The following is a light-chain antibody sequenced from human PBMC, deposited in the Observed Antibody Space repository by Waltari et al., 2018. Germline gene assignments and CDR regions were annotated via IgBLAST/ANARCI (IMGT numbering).Light chain of an antibody. J-gene: IGKJ1*01. CDR3: QQYGSSPRT. V-gene: IGKV3-20*01. Sequence: EIVLTQSPGTLSLSPGERATLSCGSSQSVSSNYLAWYQHNPGQAPKFLIYDASTRATGIPDRFSGSGSGTDFTLTISRLEPEDVAVYYCQQYGSSPRTFGQGTKVEIK. CDR2: DAS. CDR1: QSVSSNY.